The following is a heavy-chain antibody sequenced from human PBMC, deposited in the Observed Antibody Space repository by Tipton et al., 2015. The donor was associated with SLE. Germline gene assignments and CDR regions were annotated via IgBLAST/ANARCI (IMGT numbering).Heavy chain of an antibody. CDR2: INHSGST. CDR3: ARGLTGEAPYYYSHMDV. V-gene: IGHV4-34*09. Sequence: TLSLTCAVYDGSFSDYYWSWIRQPPGRGLEWIGEINHSGSTNHNPSLKSRVTISVDTSKSQFSLRLNSVTAADTAVYFCARGLTGEAPYYYSHMDVWGKGTTVTVSS. CDR1: DGSFSDYY. J-gene: IGHJ6*03. D-gene: IGHD7-27*01.